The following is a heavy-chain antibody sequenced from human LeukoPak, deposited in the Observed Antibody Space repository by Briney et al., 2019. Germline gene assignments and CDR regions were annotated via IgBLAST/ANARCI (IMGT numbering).Heavy chain of an antibody. CDR1: GFMFSNFA. Sequence: PGGSLRLSCVASGFMFSNFAMHWVRQAPGKGLEWVAFTQTDGGYHSYAVTGKDRFTVSKANATNKLYLQMSSLRTDDMAVYSSATAAPGFGGDAFVHWGQGTLVTVSS. CDR2: TQTDGGYH. CDR3: ATAAPGFGGDAFVH. J-gene: IGHJ4*02. V-gene: IGHV3-30*02. D-gene: IGHD3-10*01.